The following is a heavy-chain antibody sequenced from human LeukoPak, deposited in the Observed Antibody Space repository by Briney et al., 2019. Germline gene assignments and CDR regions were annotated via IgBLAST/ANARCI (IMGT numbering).Heavy chain of an antibody. CDR1: GASISSNNFY. CDR2: IYYSRST. CDR3: ARGFGDFYGSGSYYNDWFDP. Sequence: PSETLSLTCTVSGASISSNNFYWGWLRQPPGKGLEWIVSIYYSRSTYYNPSLRSRVTISVDTSKRQFSLNLRSVTAADTAMYYCARGFGDFYGSGSYYNDWFDPWGQGTLVIVSS. D-gene: IGHD3-10*01. V-gene: IGHV4-39*07. J-gene: IGHJ5*02.